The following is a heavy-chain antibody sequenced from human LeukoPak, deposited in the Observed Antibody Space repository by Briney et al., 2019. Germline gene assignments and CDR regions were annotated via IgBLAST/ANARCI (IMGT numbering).Heavy chain of an antibody. V-gene: IGHV4-59*11. D-gene: IGHD3-10*01. CDR2: IYNSGST. CDR1: GYSIRSHY. J-gene: IGHJ3*02. CDR3: AGVGGYGSGTYEAFDI. Sequence: SETLSLTCTVSGYSIRSHYWSWIRQPPGTGLEWIGFIYNSGSTNYSPSLKSRVTISIDTSKNQFSLRLSSVTAADTAVYYCAGVGGYGSGTYEAFDIWGQGTMVTVSS.